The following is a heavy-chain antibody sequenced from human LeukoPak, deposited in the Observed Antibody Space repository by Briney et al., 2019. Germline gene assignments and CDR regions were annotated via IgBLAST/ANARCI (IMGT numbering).Heavy chain of an antibody. CDR3: ARDVSSSLSNWFDP. CDR1: GFTFSSYE. J-gene: IGHJ5*02. CDR2: ISSSGSTI. V-gene: IGHV3-48*03. D-gene: IGHD6-13*01. Sequence: GSLRLSCAASGFTFSSYEMNWVRQAPGKGLEWVSYISSSGSTIYYADSVKGRFTISRDNAKNSLYLQMNSLRAEDTAVYYCARDVSSSLSNWFDPWGQGTLVTVSS.